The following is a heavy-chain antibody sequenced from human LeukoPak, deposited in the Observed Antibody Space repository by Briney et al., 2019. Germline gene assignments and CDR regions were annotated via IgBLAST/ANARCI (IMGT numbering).Heavy chain of an antibody. J-gene: IGHJ4*02. CDR1: GFTFSSYA. D-gene: IGHD3-10*01. V-gene: IGHV3-23*01. CDR3: AKDAIAMVRGVISFPDY. CDR2: ISGSGGST. Sequence: PGGSLRFSCAASGFTFSSYAMSWVRQAPGKGLEWVSAISGSGGSTYYADSVKGRFTISRDNSKNTLYLQMNSLRAEDTAVYYCAKDAIAMVRGVISFPDYWGQGTLVTVSS.